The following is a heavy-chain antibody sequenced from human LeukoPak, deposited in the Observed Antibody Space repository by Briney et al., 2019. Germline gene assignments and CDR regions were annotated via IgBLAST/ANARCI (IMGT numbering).Heavy chain of an antibody. CDR2: IYNSGST. CDR3: ARGSIGYTFAY. D-gene: IGHD6-13*01. CDR1: NDSISSGDYY. J-gene: IGHJ4*02. V-gene: IGHV4-31*03. Sequence: SETLSLTCTVSNDSISSGDYYWNWIRQHPEQGLEWIGYIYNSGSTDLNPSLKSRVFISIDTSKNQFSLMLSSVTVADTAMYYCARGSIGYTFAYWGQGILVTVSS.